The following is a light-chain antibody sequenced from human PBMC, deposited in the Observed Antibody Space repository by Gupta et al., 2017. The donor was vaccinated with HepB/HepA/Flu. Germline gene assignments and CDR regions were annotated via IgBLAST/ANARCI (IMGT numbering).Light chain of an antibody. Sequence: IVMMQSPATLSVCPGERCTLSCRASQSINTNLAWYQQKPGQAPRLLIYDASTRATGIPLRFSGSGNGIEFPLTIRPQQSEDFAAYCCQHQNNWPRAFGQGTKVEIK. CDR2: DAS. CDR3: QHQNNWPRA. J-gene: IGKJ1*01. V-gene: IGKV3-15*01. CDR1: QSINTN.